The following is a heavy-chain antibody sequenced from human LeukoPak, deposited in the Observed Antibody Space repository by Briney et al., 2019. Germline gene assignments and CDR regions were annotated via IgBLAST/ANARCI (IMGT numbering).Heavy chain of an antibody. CDR2: ISYDGTNK. CDR1: GFTFSSYA. V-gene: IGHV3-30*04. D-gene: IGHD6-19*01. J-gene: IGHJ4*02. CDR3: ARDHSSGWYSTYYFDY. Sequence: GGSLRLSCAASGFTFSSYAMHWVRQAPGKGLEWVAVISYDGTNKYYADSVKGRFTISTDNSKNTLYLQMKSLRAEETAVYYCARDHSSGWYSTYYFDYWGQGTLVTVYS.